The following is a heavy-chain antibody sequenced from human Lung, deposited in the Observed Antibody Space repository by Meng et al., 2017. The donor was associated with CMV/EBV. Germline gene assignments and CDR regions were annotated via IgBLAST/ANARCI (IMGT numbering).Heavy chain of an antibody. V-gene: IGHV4-4*02. D-gene: IGHD2-8*02. CDR1: GDSITNHNW. CDR3: LRRSGGSV. CDR2: IPHRGSS. Sequence: REAAAAVVHPTEAPSPTCSVAGDSITNHNWWAWVRQPPGKGLDWIGEIPHRGSSAYNPPLKSRFSMSIDKSKNQFSLKLTSVTAADTAVYHWLRRSGGSVWGQGTLVTVFS. J-gene: IGHJ1*01.